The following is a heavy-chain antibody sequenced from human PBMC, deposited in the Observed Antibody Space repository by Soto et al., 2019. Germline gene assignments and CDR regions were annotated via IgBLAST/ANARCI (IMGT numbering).Heavy chain of an antibody. CDR3: AKGTTMAQYDFWSGKYYYYGMDV. CDR2: ISGSGGST. CDR1: GFSFSSYA. D-gene: IGHD3-3*01. J-gene: IGHJ6*02. Sequence: PVGSLRLSCAASGFSFSSYAMSWVRQAPGKGLEWVSAISGSGGSTYYADSVKGRFTISRDNSKNTLYLQMNSLRAEDTAVYYCAKGTTMAQYDFWSGKYYYYGMDVWGQGTTVTVSS. V-gene: IGHV3-23*01.